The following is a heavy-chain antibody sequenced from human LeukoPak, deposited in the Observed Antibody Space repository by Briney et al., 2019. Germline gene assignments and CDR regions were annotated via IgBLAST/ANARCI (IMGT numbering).Heavy chain of an antibody. CDR3: ARADITLAATDWYFDL. CDR1: GFTSRSYS. V-gene: IGHV3-21*01. D-gene: IGHD1-14*01. J-gene: IGHJ2*01. Sequence: GGSLRLSCAASGFTSRSYSINWVRQGPGKGLEWVSSISSSGDYIYYAASVKGRFTISRDNAKNSLYLQMNNLRTEDTAVYYCARADITLAATDWYFDLWGRGTLVTVSS. CDR2: ISSSGDYI.